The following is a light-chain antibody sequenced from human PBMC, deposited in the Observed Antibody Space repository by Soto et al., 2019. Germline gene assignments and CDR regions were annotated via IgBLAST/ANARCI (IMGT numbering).Light chain of an antibody. CDR2: GAS. J-gene: IGKJ1*01. V-gene: IGKV3-15*01. CDR1: QSVRSF. Sequence: IVLTQSPATLSLSPGEKATLSCRASQSVRSFLAWYQQKPGQAPRLLIFGASTRATGVPPRFSGSGSGTEFTLTIGSLQSEDFAVYYCQKFNKWPWTFGQGTKVDIK. CDR3: QKFNKWPWT.